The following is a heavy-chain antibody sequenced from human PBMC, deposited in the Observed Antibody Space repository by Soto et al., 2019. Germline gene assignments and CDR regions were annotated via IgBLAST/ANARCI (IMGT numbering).Heavy chain of an antibody. J-gene: IGHJ4*02. Sequence: QVQLVQSGTEVKRPGSSVKVSCKTSGGTFSSFPIAWVRQAPGQRLEWVGGILPVLGAPSYAQTFQGRVTITADESTSAAYLELSSLRSNDTAEYFCARVRHYENHTFYYLKYYFDSWGQGTLVTVSS. D-gene: IGHD3-22*01. V-gene: IGHV1-69*01. CDR1: GGTFSSFP. CDR3: ARVRHYENHTFYYLKYYFDS. CDR2: ILPVLGAP.